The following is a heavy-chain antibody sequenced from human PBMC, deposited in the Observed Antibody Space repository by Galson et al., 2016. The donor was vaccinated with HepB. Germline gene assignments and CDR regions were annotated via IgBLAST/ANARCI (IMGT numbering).Heavy chain of an antibody. Sequence: CAIPGDSVSSNSAAWNWIRQSPSRGLEWLGRTYYRSKWYYDYAVSVESRISINPDTSKNQFSLQLNSVTPEDTAVYYCARGNSGYSVFRFDWWGQGTLVTVSS. J-gene: IGHJ4*02. CDR1: GDSVSSNSAA. D-gene: IGHD2-21*01. CDR3: ARGNSGYSVFRFDW. V-gene: IGHV6-1*01. CDR2: TYYRSKWYY.